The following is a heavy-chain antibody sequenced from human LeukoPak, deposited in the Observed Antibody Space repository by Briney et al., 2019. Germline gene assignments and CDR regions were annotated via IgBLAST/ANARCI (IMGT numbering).Heavy chain of an antibody. Sequence: SETLSLTCTVSGGSISSSSYYWGWLRQPPGKGLEWIGSIYYSGSTYYNPSLKSRVTISVDTAKNQFSLKLSSVTAADTAVYYCASWITYDFRSGYPPSVNWFDPWGQGTLVTVSS. CDR2: IYYSGST. CDR3: ASWITYDFRSGYPPSVNWFDP. CDR1: GGSISSSSYY. D-gene: IGHD3-3*01. J-gene: IGHJ5*02. V-gene: IGHV4-39*01.